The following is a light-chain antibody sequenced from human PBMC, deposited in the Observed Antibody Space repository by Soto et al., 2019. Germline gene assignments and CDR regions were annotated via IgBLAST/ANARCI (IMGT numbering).Light chain of an antibody. Sequence: QSALTQPRSVSGSPGQSVTISCTGTSSDIGGYNYVSWYQQHPGKAPKLMIYTVTKRPSGVPDRFSGSKSDNTASLTISGLHADDEADYYCCSYARSSSYVFGTGTKVXVL. CDR3: CSYARSSSYV. J-gene: IGLJ1*01. CDR1: SSDIGGYNY. CDR2: TVT. V-gene: IGLV2-11*01.